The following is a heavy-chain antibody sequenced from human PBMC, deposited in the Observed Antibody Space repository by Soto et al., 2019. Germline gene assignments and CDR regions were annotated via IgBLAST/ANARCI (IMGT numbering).Heavy chain of an antibody. V-gene: IGHV3-23*01. CDR3: AKDGDYYDFWSGYGLDR. CDR2: VSGNGRTT. D-gene: IGHD3-3*01. Sequence: EVQLLESGGDLVQPGGSLRLSCAGSGFIFSNYAVSWVRQAPGTGLEWVSAVSGNGRTTYYADSAKGRFSISRDNSKNTVYLIMNSLRAEDTAVYYCAKDGDYYDFWSGYGLDRWGQGTTVTVSS. CDR1: GFIFSNYA. J-gene: IGHJ6*02.